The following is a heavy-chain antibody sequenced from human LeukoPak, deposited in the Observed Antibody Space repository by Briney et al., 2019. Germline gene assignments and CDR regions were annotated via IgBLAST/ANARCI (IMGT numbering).Heavy chain of an antibody. Sequence: GESLKISCKGSGYSFTSYWIGWVRQMPGKGLEWMGIIYPGDSDTRYSPSFQGQVTISADKSISTAYLQWSSLKASDTAMYYCARPTQQWLGPNDAFDIWGQGTMVTVSP. CDR2: IYPGDSDT. CDR3: ARPTQQWLGPNDAFDI. J-gene: IGHJ3*02. V-gene: IGHV5-51*01. CDR1: GYSFTSYW. D-gene: IGHD6-19*01.